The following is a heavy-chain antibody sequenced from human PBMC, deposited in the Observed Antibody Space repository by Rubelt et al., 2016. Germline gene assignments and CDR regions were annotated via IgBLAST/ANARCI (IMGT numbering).Heavy chain of an antibody. CDR2: INHSGST. Sequence: QVQLQQWGAGLLKPSETLSLTCAVYGGSFSGYYWSWIRQPPGKGLEWIGEINHSGSTNYNPSLKSRVTISVDTSKNQFSLKRSSVTAADTAVYYCASGSSEWLMDAFDIWGQGTMVTVSS. CDR1: GGSFSGYY. CDR3: ASGSSEWLMDAFDI. V-gene: IGHV4-34*01. J-gene: IGHJ3*02. D-gene: IGHD6-19*01.